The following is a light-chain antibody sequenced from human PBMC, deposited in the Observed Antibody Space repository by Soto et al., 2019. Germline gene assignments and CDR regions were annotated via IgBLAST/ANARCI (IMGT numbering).Light chain of an antibody. Sequence: DIQMTQSPSAMSASVGARAPITCRASQSIDSWLALYQQKPGKVPKFLMYKASNLESGVPSRFSGSGSGTDFTLTISSLQPEDFATYFCLQDDDYPFTFGGGTKVDIK. CDR2: KAS. CDR3: LQDDDYPFT. V-gene: IGKV1-5*03. CDR1: QSIDSW. J-gene: IGKJ4*01.